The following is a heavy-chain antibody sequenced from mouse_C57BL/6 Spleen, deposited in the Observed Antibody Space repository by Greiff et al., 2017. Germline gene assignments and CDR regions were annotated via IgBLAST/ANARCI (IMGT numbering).Heavy chain of an antibody. J-gene: IGHJ4*01. CDR1: GFNIKNTY. Sequence: EVKLVESVAELVRPGASVKLSCTASGFNIKNTYMHWVKQRPEQGLEWIGRIDPANGNTKYDPKFQGKATITADTSSNTAYLQLSILTSEDTAIYYCARGVYYGNLYAMDYWGQGTSVTVSS. CDR2: IDPANGNT. D-gene: IGHD2-1*01. CDR3: ARGVYYGNLYAMDY. V-gene: IGHV14-3*01.